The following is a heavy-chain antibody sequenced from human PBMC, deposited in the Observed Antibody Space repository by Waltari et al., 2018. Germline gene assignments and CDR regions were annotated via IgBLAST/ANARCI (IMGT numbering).Heavy chain of an antibody. J-gene: IGHJ6*02. CDR3: ARDEARYYDIMTGGGYYGLDV. Sequence: VQLQESGPGLVRPSQTLSLTCTVSGGSIRSGSGYWPWIRQPAGKGLEWVGHIFTSGSTKYNPSLKSRVSVSLDTSENQFSLRLSSVTAADTAVYYCARDEARYYDIMTGGGYYGLDVWGQGTTVTVSS. V-gene: IGHV4-61*02. CDR1: GGSIRSGSGY. CDR2: IFTSGST. D-gene: IGHD3-9*01.